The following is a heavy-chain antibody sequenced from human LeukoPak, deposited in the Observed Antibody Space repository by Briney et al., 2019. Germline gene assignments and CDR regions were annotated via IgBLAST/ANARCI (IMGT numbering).Heavy chain of an antibody. CDR3: ARLRSPVTILYYFDY. CDR2: FYCSGST. CDR1: GGSISSSTYC. V-gene: IGHV4-39*01. Sequence: TSETLSLTCTVSGGSISSSTYCWGWIRQPPGKGLEWIGSFYCSGSTYYNPCLKSRVTISVDTSKHQFSLKLSSVTAADTAVYYCARLRSPVTILYYFDYWGQGTLVTVSS. D-gene: IGHD4-17*01. J-gene: IGHJ4*02.